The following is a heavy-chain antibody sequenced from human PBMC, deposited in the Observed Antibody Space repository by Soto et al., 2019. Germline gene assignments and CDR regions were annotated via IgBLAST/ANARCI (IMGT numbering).Heavy chain of an antibody. CDR1: GYTFTSYG. V-gene: IGHV1-18*04. CDR2: ISSYNGNT. D-gene: IGHD2-2*01. Sequence: GASVKVSCKASGYTFTSYGISWVRQAPGQGLEWMGWISSYNGNTNYAQKVQGRVTLTTGTSTSTTYMELRSLRSDDTAVYYCARGPRYCSTTTCFSGVTWFDPWGQGTLVTVSS. J-gene: IGHJ5*02. CDR3: ARGPRYCSTTTCFSGVTWFDP.